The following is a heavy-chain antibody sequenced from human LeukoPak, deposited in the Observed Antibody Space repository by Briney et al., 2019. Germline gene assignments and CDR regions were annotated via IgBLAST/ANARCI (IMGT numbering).Heavy chain of an antibody. V-gene: IGHV4-38-2*02. CDR3: AREKYQPKLLRQRWFDP. CDR2: IYHSGST. D-gene: IGHD2-2*01. J-gene: IGHJ5*02. CDR1: GYSISSGYY. Sequence: SETLSLTCTVSGYSISSGYYWGWIRQPPGKGLEWIGSIYHSGSTYYNPSLKSRVTISVDTSKNQFSLKLSSVTAADTAVYYCAREKYQPKLLRQRWFDPWGQGTLVTVSS.